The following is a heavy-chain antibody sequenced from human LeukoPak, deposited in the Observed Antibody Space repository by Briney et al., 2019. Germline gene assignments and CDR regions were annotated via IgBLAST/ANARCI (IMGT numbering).Heavy chain of an antibody. Sequence: ASVKVSCKASGYSFTSYAYNWVRQAPGQGLEWMGWISAYNGDTNYVQKFQGRVTMTTDTSTSTAYMELKSLRSDDTAVYYCAREEGAPIAAANIWGLGTKVTVSS. CDR3: AREEGAPIAAANI. J-gene: IGHJ3*02. CDR2: ISAYNGDT. CDR1: GYSFTSYA. D-gene: IGHD6-13*01. V-gene: IGHV1-18*01.